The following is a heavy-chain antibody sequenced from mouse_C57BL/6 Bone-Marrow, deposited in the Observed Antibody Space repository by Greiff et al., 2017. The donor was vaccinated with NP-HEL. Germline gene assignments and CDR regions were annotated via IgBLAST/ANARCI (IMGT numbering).Heavy chain of an antibody. D-gene: IGHD3-2*02. J-gene: IGHJ4*01. CDR2: ISSGGDYI. Sequence: EVQRVESGEGLVKPGGSLKLSCAASGFTFSSYAMSWVRQTPEKRLEWVAYISSGGDYIYYADTVKGRFTISRDNARNTLYLQMSSLKSEDTAMYYCTRGAAQGYYYAMDYWGQGTSVTVSS. V-gene: IGHV5-9-1*02. CDR3: TRGAAQGYYYAMDY. CDR1: GFTFSSYA.